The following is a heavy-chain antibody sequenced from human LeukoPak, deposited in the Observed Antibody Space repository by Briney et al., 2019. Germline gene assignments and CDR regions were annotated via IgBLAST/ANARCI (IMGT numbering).Heavy chain of an antibody. Sequence: GGSLRPSCAASGFTFSSYEMNWVRQAPGKGLEWVSYISSSGSTIYYADSVKGRFTISRDNAKNSLYLQMNSLRAEDTAVYYCARAYYDILTGYYRDNWFDPWGQGTLVTVSS. J-gene: IGHJ5*02. CDR1: GFTFSSYE. CDR2: ISSSGSTI. D-gene: IGHD3-9*01. CDR3: ARAYYDILTGYYRDNWFDP. V-gene: IGHV3-48*03.